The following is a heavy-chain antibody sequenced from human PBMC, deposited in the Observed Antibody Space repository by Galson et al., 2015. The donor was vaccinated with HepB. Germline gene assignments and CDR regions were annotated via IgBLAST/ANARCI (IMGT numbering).Heavy chain of an antibody. D-gene: IGHD1-26*01. V-gene: IGHV1-69*06. CDR3: ARDKEEYSGTSHYFDH. CDR1: GDTFSTHS. Sequence: SVKVSCKVSGDTFSTHSISWVRQAPGQGLEWMGGVIPIFGTATYAQKFQGRVTISADISTSTAFMDLSSLTSDDTAVYYCARDKEEYSGTSHYFDHWGQGTLLTVSS. J-gene: IGHJ4*02. CDR2: VIPIFGTA.